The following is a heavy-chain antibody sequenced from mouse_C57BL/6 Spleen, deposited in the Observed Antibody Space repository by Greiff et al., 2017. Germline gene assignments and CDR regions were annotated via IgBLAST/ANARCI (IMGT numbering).Heavy chain of an antibody. V-gene: IGHV1-22*01. J-gene: IGHJ1*03. Sequence: VQLQQSGPELVKPGASVKMSCKASGYTFTDYNMHWVKQSPGKSLEWIGYINPNNGGTSYNQKFKGKATLTVNKSSSTAYMELRSLTSEDSAVYYCARGLRQGDFDVWGTGTTVTVAS. D-gene: IGHD2-4*01. CDR3: ARGLRQGDFDV. CDR1: GYTFTDYN. CDR2: INPNNGGT.